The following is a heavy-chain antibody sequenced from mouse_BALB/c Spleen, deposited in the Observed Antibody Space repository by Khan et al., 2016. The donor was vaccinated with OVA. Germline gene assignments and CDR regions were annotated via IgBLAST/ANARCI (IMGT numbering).Heavy chain of an antibody. J-gene: IGHJ1*01. Sequence: QVQLQQPGAELVRPGASVKLSCKAAGYTFTNYWINWVRQRPGQGLEWIGNIYPSDSFSNYNQKFRDKATLTVDKFSSTVNMQLTRPTSEDSAVYHWTRRAYYYASTYDWYFDVWGAGTTFTVSS. D-gene: IGHD1-1*01. V-gene: IGHV1-69*02. CDR1: GYTFTNYW. CDR2: IYPSDSFS. CDR3: TRRAYYYASTYDWYFDV.